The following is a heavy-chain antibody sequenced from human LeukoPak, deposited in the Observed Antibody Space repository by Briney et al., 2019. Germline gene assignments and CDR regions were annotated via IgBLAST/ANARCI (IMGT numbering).Heavy chain of an antibody. CDR3: ARSGAPIDC. V-gene: IGHV3-7*01. D-gene: IGHD3-10*01. CDR2: INQGGSEN. Sequence: PGGSLRLSCGASGFTFSSYWMSWVRQAPGKGLEWVANINQGGSENNYVDSVKGRFTISRDNAKNSLYLQMNSLRAEDTAVYYCARSGAPIDCWGQGTPVTVSS. J-gene: IGHJ4*02. CDR1: GFTFSSYW.